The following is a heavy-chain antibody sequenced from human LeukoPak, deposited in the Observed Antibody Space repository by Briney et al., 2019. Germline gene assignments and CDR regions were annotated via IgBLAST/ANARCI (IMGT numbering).Heavy chain of an antibody. Sequence: PGGSLRLFRAASGFTLGDYAMLWARQAREKGLEWVSLISGDGGSTYYADSVKGRFTISRDNSKNSLYLQMNSLRTEDTALYYCAKANRESYSHFDYWGQGTLVTVSS. J-gene: IGHJ4*02. CDR3: AKANRESYSHFDY. CDR1: GFTLGDYA. V-gene: IGHV3-43*02. CDR2: ISGDGGST. D-gene: IGHD1-26*01.